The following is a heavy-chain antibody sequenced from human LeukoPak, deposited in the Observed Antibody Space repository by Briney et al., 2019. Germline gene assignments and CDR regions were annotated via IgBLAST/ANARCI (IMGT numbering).Heavy chain of an antibody. D-gene: IGHD6-13*01. CDR1: GFTFSSYS. J-gene: IGHJ4*02. V-gene: IGHV3-21*01. CDR3: ARVAEAAAFDY. Sequence: GGSLRLSCAASGFTFSSYSMNWVRQAPGKGLEWVSSISSRSSYKYYADSVKGRFTISRDNAKNSLYLQMDSLRAEDTAVYYCARVAEAAAFDYWGQGTLVTVSS. CDR2: ISSRSSYK.